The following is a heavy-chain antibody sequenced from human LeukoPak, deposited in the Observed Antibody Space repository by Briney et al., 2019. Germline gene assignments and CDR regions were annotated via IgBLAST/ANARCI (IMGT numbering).Heavy chain of an antibody. D-gene: IGHD3-10*01. V-gene: IGHV1-2*02. CDR1: GYTFTGYY. J-gene: IGHJ4*02. CDR2: INPNSGGT. CDR3: ARGGGPNVVGEADDY. Sequence: ASVKVSCKASGYTFTGYYMHWVRQAPGQGLEWMGWINPNSGGTNYAQKFQGRVTMTRDTSISTAYMELSRLRSDDTAVYYCARGGGPNVVGEADDYWGQGTLVTVSS.